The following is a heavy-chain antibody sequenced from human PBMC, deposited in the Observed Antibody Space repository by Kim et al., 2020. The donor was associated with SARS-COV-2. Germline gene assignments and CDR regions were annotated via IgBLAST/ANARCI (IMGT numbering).Heavy chain of an antibody. CDR3: ARSGVFTQPTFDY. Sequence: PSVKVSCKSSGYPFTAYYIHWVRQAPGQGFEWVGRIHPTRSDTDSAQKFRGRVTMTRDTSISTTYMELKRLTSDDTAVYFCARSGVFTQPTFDYWGQGTLVTVSS. J-gene: IGHJ4*02. CDR2: IHPTRSDT. V-gene: IGHV1-2*06. CDR1: GYPFTAYY. D-gene: IGHD6-6*01.